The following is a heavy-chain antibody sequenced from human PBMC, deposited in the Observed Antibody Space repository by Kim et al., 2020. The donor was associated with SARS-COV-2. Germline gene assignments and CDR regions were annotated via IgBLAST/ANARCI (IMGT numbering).Heavy chain of an antibody. V-gene: IGHV4-59*01. J-gene: IGHJ6*02. CDR1: GGSISSYY. CDR2: IYYSGST. Sequence: SETLSLTCTVSGGSISSYYWSWIRQPPGKGLEWIGYIYYSGSTNYNPSLKSRVTISVDTSKNQFSLKLSSVTAADTAVYYCARVRIRGGMDVWGQGTTVTVS. CDR3: ARVRIRGGMDV.